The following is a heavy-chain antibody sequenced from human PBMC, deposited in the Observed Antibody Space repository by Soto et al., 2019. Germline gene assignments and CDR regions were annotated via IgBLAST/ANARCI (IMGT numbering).Heavy chain of an antibody. J-gene: IGHJ4*02. CDR3: ARETGGSVSGVVIIPHFDY. D-gene: IGHD3-3*01. Sequence: SETLSLTCTVSGGSISSGDYYWSWVRQPPGKGLEWIGYIYYSGSTYYNPSLKSRVTISVDTSKNQFSLKLSSVTAADTAVYYCARETGGSVSGVVIIPHFDYWGQGTLVTVSS. V-gene: IGHV4-30-4*01. CDR1: GGSISSGDYY. CDR2: IYYSGST.